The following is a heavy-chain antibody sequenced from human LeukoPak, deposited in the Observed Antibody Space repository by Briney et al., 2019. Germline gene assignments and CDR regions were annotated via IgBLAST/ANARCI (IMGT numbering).Heavy chain of an antibody. CDR2: MHHSGRT. V-gene: IGHV4-31*03. J-gene: IGHJ2*01. CDR3: AGPYGSGIRYFDL. D-gene: IGHD3-10*01. CDR1: GASITSESYF. Sequence: SQTLSLTCNVSGASITSESYFWSWMRQHPGKGLEWIGYMHHSGRTYYNASLKSRVTISVDTSKNQFSLKVNSVTAADTAVYYCAGPYGSGIRYFDLWGRGTLVTVSS.